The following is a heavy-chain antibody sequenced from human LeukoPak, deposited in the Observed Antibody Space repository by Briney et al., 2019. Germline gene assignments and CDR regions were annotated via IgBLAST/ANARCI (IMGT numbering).Heavy chain of an antibody. D-gene: IGHD3-10*01. CDR2: ISSSGSTI. Sequence: GGSLRLSCAASGFTFSDYYMSWIRQAPGKGLEWVSYISSSGSTIYYADSVKGRFTISRDNAKNSLYLQMNSLRAEDTAVYYCASNLWFGGALDYYYYYMDVWGKGTTVTVSS. CDR1: GFTFSDYY. J-gene: IGHJ6*03. V-gene: IGHV3-11*01. CDR3: ASNLWFGGALDYYYYYMDV.